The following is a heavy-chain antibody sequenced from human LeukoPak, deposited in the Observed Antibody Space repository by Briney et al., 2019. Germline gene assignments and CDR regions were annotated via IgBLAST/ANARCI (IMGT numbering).Heavy chain of an antibody. V-gene: IGHV3-64*01. Sequence: GGPLRLPWAASGSTFSHYFMHWVRQAPGRGRGGLSVISYTGDKTYYAKSGRARFLFSGDTSKNTLYLQRGSLRSEDTAVYYCARDPSVAGYSGSELDFWGQGTLVRV. CDR2: ISYTGDKT. CDR3: ARDPSVAGYSGSELDF. D-gene: IGHD5-12*01. CDR1: GSTFSHYF. J-gene: IGHJ4*02.